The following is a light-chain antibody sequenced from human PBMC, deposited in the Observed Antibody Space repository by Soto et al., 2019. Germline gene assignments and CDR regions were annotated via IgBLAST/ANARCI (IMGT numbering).Light chain of an antibody. Sequence: MAQSPLSLPVTLGQPASISCRSSQSLVYSNGNTYLTWYQQKPGKAPNLLIYDASSLQSGVPSRFSGSGSGTDFTLTISSLQPEDFATYYCQQSYRTLTFAQGTRLEI. CDR1: QSLVYSNGNTY. CDR3: QQSYRTLT. V-gene: IGKV1-39*01. CDR2: DAS. J-gene: IGKJ5*01.